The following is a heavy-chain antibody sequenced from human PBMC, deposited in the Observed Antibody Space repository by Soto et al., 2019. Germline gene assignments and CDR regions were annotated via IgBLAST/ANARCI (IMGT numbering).Heavy chain of an antibody. CDR2: ISASGGST. V-gene: IGHV3-23*01. D-gene: IGHD3-22*01. CDR1: GFTFSSYA. J-gene: IGHJ4*02. Sequence: VGSLRLSCAASGFTFSSYAMSWVRQAPGKGLEWVAAISASGGSTYYAESAKGRVTISRDNSKNTMYLQMYSLRVEDTAVYYCAKFSGISDSSGYGPLGYWGQGTLVTVSS. CDR3: AKFSGISDSSGYGPLGY.